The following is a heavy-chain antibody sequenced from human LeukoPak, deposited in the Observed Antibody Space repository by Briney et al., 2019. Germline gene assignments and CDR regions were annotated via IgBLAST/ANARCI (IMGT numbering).Heavy chain of an antibody. CDR1: GFTVSSNY. D-gene: IGHD3-22*01. CDR2: ISYDGSNK. CDR3: ARDGVSYYDSSGYPENWFDP. Sequence: PGGSLRLSCAASGFTVSSNYMSWVRQAPGRGLEWVAVISYDGSNKYYADSVKGRFTISRDNSKNTLYLQMNSLRAEDTAVYYCARDGVSYYDSSGYPENWFDPWGQGTLVTVSS. J-gene: IGHJ5*02. V-gene: IGHV3-30-3*01.